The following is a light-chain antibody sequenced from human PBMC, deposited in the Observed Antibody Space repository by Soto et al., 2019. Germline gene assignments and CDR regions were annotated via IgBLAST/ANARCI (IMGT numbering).Light chain of an antibody. CDR2: NDN. V-gene: IGLV1-44*01. J-gene: IGLJ2*01. CDR3: AAWDGSLKGVV. CDR1: SSNIGTNT. Sequence: QSVPTQAPSASGTPGQRVTIFCSGSSSNIGTNTVNWYQQLPGTAPKLLIYNDNQRPSGVPDRFSGSKSDTSASLAISGLQSDDEADYYCAAWDGSLKGVVFGGGTKLTVL.